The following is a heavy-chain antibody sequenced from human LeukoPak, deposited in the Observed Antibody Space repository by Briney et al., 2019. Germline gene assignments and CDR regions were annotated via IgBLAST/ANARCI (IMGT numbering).Heavy chain of an antibody. D-gene: IGHD2-2*01. CDR2: MSAYNGNT. CDR1: GYTFTSYG. Sequence: ASVKVFCKASGYTFTSYGISWVRQAPGQGLEWMGWMSAYNGNTNYAQKLQGRVTMTTDTSTSTAYMELRSLRSDDTAVYYCARSGYCSSTSCFYYFDYWGQGTLVTVSS. CDR3: ARSGYCSSTSCFYYFDY. J-gene: IGHJ4*02. V-gene: IGHV1-18*01.